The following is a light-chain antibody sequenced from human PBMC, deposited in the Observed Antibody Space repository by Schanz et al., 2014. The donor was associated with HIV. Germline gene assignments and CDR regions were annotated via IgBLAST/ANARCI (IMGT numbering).Light chain of an antibody. V-gene: IGLV1-40*01. CDR1: SSNIGAGYD. CDR3: QSYDSSLSGNVV. CDR2: QNT. J-gene: IGLJ2*01. Sequence: QSVLTQPPSLSGAPGQRISLSCNGSSSNIGAGYDVHWYQLLPGIAPKLLISQNTHRPSGVPDRFTGSKSGSSASLAITGLQAEDEADYYCQSYDSSLSGNVVFGGGTKLTVL.